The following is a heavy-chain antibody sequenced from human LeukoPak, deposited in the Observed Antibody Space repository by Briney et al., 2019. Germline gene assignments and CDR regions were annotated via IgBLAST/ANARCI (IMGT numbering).Heavy chain of an antibody. D-gene: IGHD3-3*01. V-gene: IGHV1-8*03. Sequence: ASVKVSCKASGYTFTSYDINWVRQASGQGLEWMGWMNPNSGNTGYAQKFQGRVTITRNTSISTAYMELSSLRSEDTAVYYCARGHDFWSCYYNYWGQGTLVTVSS. CDR2: MNPNSGNT. CDR3: ARGHDFWSCYYNY. CDR1: GYTFTSYD. J-gene: IGHJ4*02.